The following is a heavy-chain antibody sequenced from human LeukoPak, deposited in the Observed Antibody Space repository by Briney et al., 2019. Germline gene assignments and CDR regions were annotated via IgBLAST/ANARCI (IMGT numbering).Heavy chain of an antibody. D-gene: IGHD3-22*01. CDR2: FSSRGRN. CDR1: GDSISRSY. V-gene: IGHV4-59*08. Sequence: SETLSLTCSVSGDSISRSYWSWIRQPPGKGLEWVGYFSSRGRNAYNPAHKSRVTISADTSQNQFSLSLTSATAADTAVYYCARHRETYYESSHMGFDPWGQGTLVIVSS. CDR3: ARHRETYYESSHMGFDP. J-gene: IGHJ5*02.